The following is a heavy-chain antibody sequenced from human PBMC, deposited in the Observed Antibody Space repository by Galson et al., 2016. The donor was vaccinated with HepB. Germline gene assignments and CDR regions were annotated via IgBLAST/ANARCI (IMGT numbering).Heavy chain of an antibody. D-gene: IGHD1/OR15-1a*01. J-gene: IGHJ4*02. CDR3: ARDSPGNSFFDF. CDR2: TYYRSTWNN. V-gene: IGHV6-1*01. CDR1: GDSVSSITGV. Sequence: CAISGDSVSSITGVWNWIRQTPSRGLEWLGRTYYRSTWNNQYAESVRGRIAINPDTSKNQFSLQLESVTPEDTGIYFCARDSPGNSFFDFWGQGTLVTVSS.